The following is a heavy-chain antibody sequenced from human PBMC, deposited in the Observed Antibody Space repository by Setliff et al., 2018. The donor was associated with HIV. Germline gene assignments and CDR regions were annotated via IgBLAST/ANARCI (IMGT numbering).Heavy chain of an antibody. D-gene: IGHD1-20*01. CDR1: GGSIRSFF. Sequence: SETLSLTCTVSGGSIRSFFWSWIRQPPGKGLEWIGHIYTSGSTNYNPSLKSRVTMSVDTSKNQFSLNLSSVTAADTAVYYCGREIWYTVFDWGQGTMVTVSS. J-gene: IGHJ3*01. CDR3: GREIWYTVFD. V-gene: IGHV4-4*08. CDR2: IYTSGST.